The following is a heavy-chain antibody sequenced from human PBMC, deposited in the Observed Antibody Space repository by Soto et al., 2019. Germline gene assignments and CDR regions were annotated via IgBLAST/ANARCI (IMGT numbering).Heavy chain of an antibody. J-gene: IGHJ3*01. D-gene: IGHD3-3*01. CDR1: GFTFSSYE. CDR3: AKERVLLQWSNPFDF. Sequence: GGSLRLSCEASGFTFSSYEIHWVRQAPGKGPEWISYISSSGDTIYYSESVEGRFTTSRDNAKNSLFLQMNSLRAEDTALYYCAKERVLLQWSNPFDFWGQGTMVTVSS. V-gene: IGHV3-48*03. CDR2: ISSSGDTI.